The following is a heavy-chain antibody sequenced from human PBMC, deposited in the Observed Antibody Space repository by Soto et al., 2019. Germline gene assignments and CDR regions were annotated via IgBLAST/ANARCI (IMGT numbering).Heavy chain of an antibody. V-gene: IGHV1-3*05. D-gene: IGHD3-3*01. J-gene: IGHJ6*02. CDR2: INAGNGNT. CDR3: ARGYDFWAGMDV. Sequence: QVQLVQSGAEEKKPGASVKVSCKASGYTFTSYAMHWVRQAPGQRLEWMGWINAGNGNTKYSQKFQGRVTITRDTFARTAYMELSSLRSEDTAVYYCARGYDFWAGMDVWGQGTTVPVSS. CDR1: GYTFTSYA.